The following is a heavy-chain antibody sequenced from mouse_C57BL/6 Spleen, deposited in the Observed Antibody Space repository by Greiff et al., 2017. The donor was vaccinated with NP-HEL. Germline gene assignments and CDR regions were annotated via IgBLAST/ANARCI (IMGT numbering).Heavy chain of an antibody. CDR2: IDPENGDT. Sequence: EVQLQQSGAELVRPGASVKLSCTASGFNIKDDYMHWVKQRPEQGLEWIGWIDPENGDTEYASKFQGKATITADTSSNTAYLQLSSLTSEDTAVYYGTTGYYGSSGYWGQGTTLTVSS. CDR3: TTGYYGSSGY. CDR1: GFNIKDDY. J-gene: IGHJ2*01. V-gene: IGHV14-4*01. D-gene: IGHD1-1*01.